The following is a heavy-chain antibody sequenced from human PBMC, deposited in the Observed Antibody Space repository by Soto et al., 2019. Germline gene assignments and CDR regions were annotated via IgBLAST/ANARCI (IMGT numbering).Heavy chain of an antibody. CDR1: GFSLTTSGVG. CDR2: IYWDDDK. V-gene: IGHV2-5*02. D-gene: IGHD2-2*01. J-gene: IGHJ4*02. Sequence: QITLTESGPTLVKPTQTLTLTCTFSGFSLTTSGVGVGWIRRPPGKALQWLALIYWDDDKRYSPSLKNRLTITRDTSKNQVVLTMTNMDPVDTATYYCARRGVVVYEAGSDSWGQGALVTVSS. CDR3: ARRGVVVYEAGSDS.